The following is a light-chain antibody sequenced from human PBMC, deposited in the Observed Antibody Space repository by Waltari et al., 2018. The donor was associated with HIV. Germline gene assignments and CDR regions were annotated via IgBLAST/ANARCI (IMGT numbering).Light chain of an antibody. CDR1: RSILYSSDNRNY. CDR3: QQYYRIPPT. Sequence: DIVMTQSPDSLPVSLGERATINCTSSRSILYSSDNRNYLAWYQQKPRQPPKLLISWASSSEAGVPDRFSGSGSATAFTTTITRLQADDVAVYHCQQYYRIPPTFGGGTKVEIK. V-gene: IGKV4-1*01. J-gene: IGKJ4*01. CDR2: WAS.